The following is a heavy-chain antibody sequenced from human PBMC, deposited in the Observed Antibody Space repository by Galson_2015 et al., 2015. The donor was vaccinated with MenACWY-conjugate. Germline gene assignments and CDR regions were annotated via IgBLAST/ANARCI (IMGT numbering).Heavy chain of an antibody. J-gene: IGHJ5*02. CDR3: AKDSSSGWYGWFNP. D-gene: IGHD6-19*01. V-gene: IGHV3-30*18. CDR2: ISYDGSNK. CDR1: GFTFSSYG. Sequence: SLRLSCAASGFTFSSYGMHWVRQAPGKGLEWVAVISYDGSNKYYADSVKGRFTISRDNSKNTLYLQMNSLRAEDTAVYYCAKDSSSGWYGWFNPWGQGTLVTVSS.